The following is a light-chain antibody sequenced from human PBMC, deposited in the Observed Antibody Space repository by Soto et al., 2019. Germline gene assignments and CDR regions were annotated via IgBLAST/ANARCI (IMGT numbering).Light chain of an antibody. J-gene: IGKJ1*01. CDR3: QQYDNWPPWT. Sequence: EIVMTQSPATLSVSPGGRATLSCRASQSVSSNLAWYQQKPGQAPRLLIYGASTRATGIPARFSGSGSGTEFTLTISSLQSEDFAVYYCQQYDNWPPWTFGQGTKVGIK. CDR2: GAS. V-gene: IGKV3-15*01. CDR1: QSVSSN.